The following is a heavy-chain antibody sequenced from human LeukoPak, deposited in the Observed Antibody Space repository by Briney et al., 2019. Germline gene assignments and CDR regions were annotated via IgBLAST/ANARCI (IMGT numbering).Heavy chain of an antibody. D-gene: IGHD3-10*01. Sequence: GGSLRLSCAASGFTFSSYAMSWVRQAPGKGLEWVSAISGSGGSTYCADSVKGRFTISRDNSKNTLYLQMNSLRAEDTAVYYCAKQISYGSGSLLYYFDYWGQGTLVTVSS. V-gene: IGHV3-23*01. CDR1: GFTFSSYA. CDR3: AKQISYGSGSLLYYFDY. J-gene: IGHJ4*02. CDR2: ISGSGGST.